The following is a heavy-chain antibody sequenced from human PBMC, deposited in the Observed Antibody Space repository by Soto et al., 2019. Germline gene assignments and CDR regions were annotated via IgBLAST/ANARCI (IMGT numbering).Heavy chain of an antibody. CDR3: ERDIDSST. Sequence: GGSLRLSCAASGFTFSNNWMHWVRQAPGKGLVWVSRINSDGSTTNYADSVKGRFIVSRDNAKNTLFLQMNSLRAEDTAMYYCERDIDSSTWGQGTLVTVS. V-gene: IGHV3-74*01. D-gene: IGHD6-13*01. CDR2: INSDGSTT. J-gene: IGHJ5*02. CDR1: GFTFSNNW.